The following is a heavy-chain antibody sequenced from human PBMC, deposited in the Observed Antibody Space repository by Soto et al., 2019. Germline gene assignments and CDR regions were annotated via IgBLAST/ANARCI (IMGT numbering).Heavy chain of an antibody. Sequence: SETLSLTCTVSGGSISSYYWSWSRQPPGKGLEWIGYIYYSGSTNYNPSLKSLVTISVDTSKNQFSLKLSSVTAADTAVYSCSRLKDIVVVPAAYFFDYWGQGTLVTVSS. D-gene: IGHD2-2*01. CDR3: SRLKDIVVVPAAYFFDY. V-gene: IGHV4-59*08. J-gene: IGHJ4*02. CDR2: IYYSGST. CDR1: GGSISSYY.